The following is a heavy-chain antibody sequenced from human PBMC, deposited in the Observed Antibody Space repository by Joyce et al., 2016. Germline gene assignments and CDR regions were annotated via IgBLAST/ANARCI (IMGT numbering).Heavy chain of an antibody. CDR3: ARARYCAGDVCYDGGDWYDP. V-gene: IGHV4-59*01. CDR2: IYYTGSV. Sequence: QVQLQESGPGLVKPSETLSLTCTVSGDSITNFYWGWIRQPPGKGLEWIGYIYYTGSVNYNPALKSRGTISVDTSKNQFSLKLTSVTAADTAVYYCARARYCAGDVCYDGGDWYDPWGQGTLVTVSS. D-gene: IGHD2-8*02. J-gene: IGHJ5*02. CDR1: GDSITNFY.